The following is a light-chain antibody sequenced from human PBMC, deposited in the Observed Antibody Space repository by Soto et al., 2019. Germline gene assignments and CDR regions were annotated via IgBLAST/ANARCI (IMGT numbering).Light chain of an antibody. CDR2: DAS. Sequence: DIQMTQSPPSLSASVGDRVTITCQATQDIRNYLNWYQQKPGKAPKLLIYDASNLETGVPSRFSGSGSRTDFTFTISSLQPEDIATYYCQQYDSLPYTFGQGTKLEIK. CDR3: QQYDSLPYT. J-gene: IGKJ2*01. CDR1: QDIRNY. V-gene: IGKV1-33*01.